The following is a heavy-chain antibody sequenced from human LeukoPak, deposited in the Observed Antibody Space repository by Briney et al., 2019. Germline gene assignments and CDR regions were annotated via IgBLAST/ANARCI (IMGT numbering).Heavy chain of an antibody. Sequence: SETLSLTCTVSGGSISSYYWSWIRQPAGKGLEWIGRIYTSGSTNYNPSLKSRVTMSVDTSKNQFSLKLSSVTAADTAVYYCASVTMIVVVTPYYFDYWGQGTLVTVSS. J-gene: IGHJ4*02. CDR2: IYTSGST. CDR1: GGSISSYY. CDR3: ASVTMIVVVTPYYFDY. D-gene: IGHD3-22*01. V-gene: IGHV4-4*07.